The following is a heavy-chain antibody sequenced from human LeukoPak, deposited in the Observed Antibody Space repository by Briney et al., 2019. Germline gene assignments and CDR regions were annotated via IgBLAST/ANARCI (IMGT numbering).Heavy chain of an antibody. CDR3: ARDWPVGYDRSGNGVGFDP. CDR1: GFTFNSYG. Sequence: PGGSLSLSCAASGFTFNSYGMHWVRQAPGKGLEWVAVISYDGSNKYYADSVKGRFTISRDNSKNTLYLQMNSLRAEDTAVYYCARDWPVGYDRSGNGVGFDPWGQGTLVTVSS. CDR2: ISYDGSNK. D-gene: IGHD3-22*01. V-gene: IGHV3-30*03. J-gene: IGHJ5*02.